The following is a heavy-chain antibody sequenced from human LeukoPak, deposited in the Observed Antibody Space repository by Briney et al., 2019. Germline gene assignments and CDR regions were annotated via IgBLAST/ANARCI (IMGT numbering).Heavy chain of an antibody. J-gene: IGHJ5*02. Sequence: SETLSLTCTVSGGSISSSSYYWGWIRQPPGKGLEWIGSIYYSGSTYYNPSLKSRVTISVDTSKNQFSLKLSSVTAADTAVYYCARALTLNYYDSSGINWFDPWGQGTLVTVSS. D-gene: IGHD3-22*01. CDR2: IYYSGST. V-gene: IGHV4-39*07. CDR1: GGSISSSSYY. CDR3: ARALTLNYYDSSGINWFDP.